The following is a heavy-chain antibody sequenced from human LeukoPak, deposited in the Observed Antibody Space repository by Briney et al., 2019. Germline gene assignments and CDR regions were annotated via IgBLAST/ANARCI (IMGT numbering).Heavy chain of an antibody. CDR3: APSDRRNGFGSSSGYFDY. V-gene: IGHV3-21*01. CDR2: ISSSSSYI. J-gene: IGHJ4*02. D-gene: IGHD6-6*01. Sequence: GGSLRLSCAASGFTFSSYSMNWVRQAPGKGLEWVSFISSSSSYIYYADSVKGRFTISRDNAKNSLYLQMNSLRAEDTAVYYCAPSDRRNGFGSSSGYFDYWGQGTLVTVSS. CDR1: GFTFSSYS.